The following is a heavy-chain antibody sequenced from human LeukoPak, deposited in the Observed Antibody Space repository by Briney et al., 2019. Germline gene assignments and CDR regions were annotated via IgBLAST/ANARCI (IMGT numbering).Heavy chain of an antibody. J-gene: IGHJ6*02. CDR3: ARSGFGVLYYYGMDV. CDR1: AFSFSSYR. D-gene: IGHD3-10*01. CDR2: ISSSSDFI. V-gene: IGHV3-21*01. Sequence: GGSLRLSCAASAFSFSSYRMKWARQAPGKGLEWVSSISSSSDFIYYADSVKGRFTISRDNSKNTLYLQMNSLRAEDTAVYYCARSGFGVLYYYGMDVSGQGTTVTVSS.